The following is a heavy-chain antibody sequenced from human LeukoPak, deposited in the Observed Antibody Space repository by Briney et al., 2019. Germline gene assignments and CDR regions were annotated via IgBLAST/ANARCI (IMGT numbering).Heavy chain of an antibody. CDR2: IYYSGST. V-gene: IGHV4-59*01. D-gene: IGHD4-11*01. CDR1: GGSISNYY. CDR3: ARGRVSSSTWYSTYYYFFYMDF. J-gene: IGHJ6*03. Sequence: SETLSLTCTVSGGSISNYYWNWIQQPPGQGLEWIGHIYYSGSTKFHPSLNGRVSISRDTSNNFFSLRLRSVTAADTAVYFCARGRVSSSTWYSTYYYFFYMDFWGKGTTVTVSS.